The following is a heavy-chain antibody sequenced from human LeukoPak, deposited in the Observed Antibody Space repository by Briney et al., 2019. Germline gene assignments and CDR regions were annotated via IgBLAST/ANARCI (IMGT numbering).Heavy chain of an antibody. J-gene: IGHJ3*02. D-gene: IGHD3-22*01. CDR3: ARGIGTSYESSRDAFDI. CDR2: IYSPGTN. Sequence: PSETLSLTCGVSGYSISSGYHWGWIRQPAGKGLEWIGRIYSPGTNYNYNPSLKSRVTISIDTSKNQFSLKLTSVTAGDTAVYYCARGIGTSYESSRDAFDIWGQGTMVTVSS. CDR1: GYSISSGYH. V-gene: IGHV4-38-2*01.